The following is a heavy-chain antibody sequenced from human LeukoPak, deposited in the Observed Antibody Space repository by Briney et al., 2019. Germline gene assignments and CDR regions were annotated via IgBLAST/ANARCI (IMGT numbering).Heavy chain of an antibody. CDR1: GYTFSGYD. CDR3: ARVGGRSFYYFDY. V-gene: IGHV1-8*03. Sequence: ASVKVSCKASGYTFSGYDINWVRQAPGQGLEWVGWVNPNSGNTGYAQKFQGRVTITRNTSGGTAYMELSSLRSEDTGGYCCARVGGRSFYYFDYWGQGTLVTVS. J-gene: IGHJ4*02. D-gene: IGHD3-16*01. CDR2: VNPNSGNT.